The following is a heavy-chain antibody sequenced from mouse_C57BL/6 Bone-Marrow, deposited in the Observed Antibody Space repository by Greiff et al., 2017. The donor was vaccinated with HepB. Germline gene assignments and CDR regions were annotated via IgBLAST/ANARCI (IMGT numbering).Heavy chain of an antibody. CDR3: ARAPLYYYGSSYWFAY. Sequence: VQLKESGPELVKPGASVKISCKASGYAFSSSWMNWVKQRPGKGLEWIGRIYPGDGDTNYNGKFKGKATLTADKSSSTAYMQLSSLTSEDSAVYFCARAPLYYYGSSYWFAYWGQGTLVTVSA. CDR2: IYPGDGDT. J-gene: IGHJ3*01. V-gene: IGHV1-82*01. D-gene: IGHD1-1*01. CDR1: GYAFSSSW.